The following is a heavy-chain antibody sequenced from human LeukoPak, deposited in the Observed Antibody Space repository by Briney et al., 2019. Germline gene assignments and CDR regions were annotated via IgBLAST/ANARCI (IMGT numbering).Heavy chain of an antibody. J-gene: IGHJ4*02. CDR1: VGSINSYY. CDR2: IYTTGTT. V-gene: IGHV4-4*07. D-gene: IGHD3-10*01. Sequence: PSETLSLTCTVSVGSINSYYWGGVRQPAGKGLEWIGRIYTTGTTNYSPSLKSRLTMSLDTSKNQFSLKLRSVTAADTAVYYCGRQGYTASYYFVDYWSQGNLVTVSS. CDR3: GRQGYTASYYFVDY.